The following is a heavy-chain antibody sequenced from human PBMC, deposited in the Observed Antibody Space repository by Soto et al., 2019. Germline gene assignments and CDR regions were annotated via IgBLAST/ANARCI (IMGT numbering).Heavy chain of an antibody. J-gene: IGHJ4*02. V-gene: IGHV2-26*01. CDR2: IFSNDEK. CDR1: GFSLSNARMG. Sequence: QVTLKESGPVLVKPTETLTLTCTVSGFSLSNARMGVSWIRQPPGKALEWLAHIFSNDEKSYSTSLKSRLTISKDTSKSQVVLTMTNIDPVDTATYYCARTRGGGVRGVIRDWGQGTLVTVSS. CDR3: ARTRGGGVRGVIRD. D-gene: IGHD3-10*01.